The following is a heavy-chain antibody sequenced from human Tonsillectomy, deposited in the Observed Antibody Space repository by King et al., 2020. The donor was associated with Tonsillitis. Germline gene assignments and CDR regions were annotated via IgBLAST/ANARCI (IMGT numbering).Heavy chain of an antibody. CDR1: GFTVSSYA. CDR3: AKDTRLYCSGGSCSAFDL. Sequence: VQLVESGGGLVQPGGSLRLSCAASGFTVSSYAMSWVRQAPGKGLEWVSGISGIGVSTYHADSVEGRFTISRDNSKNTLYLQMNSLRAEDTAVYYCAKDTRLYCSGGSCSAFDLWGQGTMVTVSS. V-gene: IGHV3-23*04. CDR2: ISGIGVST. J-gene: IGHJ3*01. D-gene: IGHD2-15*01.